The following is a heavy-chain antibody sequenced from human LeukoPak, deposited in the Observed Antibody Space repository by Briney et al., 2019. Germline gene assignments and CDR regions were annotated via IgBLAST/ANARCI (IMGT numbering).Heavy chain of an antibody. J-gene: IGHJ6*02. CDR1: GYTFTSYG. Sequence: ASVKVSCKAFGYTFTSYGISWVRQAPGQGLEWMGWISAYNGNTNYAQKPQGRVTMTTDTSTSTAYMELRSLRSDDTAVYYCARDEGGSGWDYYYYYGMDVWGQGTTVTVSS. CDR3: ARDEGGSGWDYYYYYGMDV. V-gene: IGHV1-18*01. D-gene: IGHD6-19*01. CDR2: ISAYNGNT.